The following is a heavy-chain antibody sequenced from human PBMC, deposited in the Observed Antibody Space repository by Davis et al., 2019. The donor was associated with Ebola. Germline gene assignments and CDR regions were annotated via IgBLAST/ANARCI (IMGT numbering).Heavy chain of an antibody. CDR2: IYSGGST. D-gene: IGHD6-19*01. CDR3: AKDHAVAGTPRWFDP. CDR1: GFTVSSNY. V-gene: IGHV3-53*05. J-gene: IGHJ5*02. Sequence: PGGSLRLSCAASGFTVSSNYMSWVRQAPGKGLEWVSVIYSGGSTYYADSVKGRFTISRDNSKNTLYLQMNSLRAEDTAVYYCAKDHAVAGTPRWFDPWGQGTLVTVSS.